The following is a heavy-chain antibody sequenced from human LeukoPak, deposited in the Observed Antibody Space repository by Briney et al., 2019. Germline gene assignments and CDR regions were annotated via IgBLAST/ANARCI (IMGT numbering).Heavy chain of an antibody. J-gene: IGHJ4*02. Sequence: GGSLRLSCAASGFTFSSYAMSWVRQAPGKGLEWVSTISDSGGTTYYADSVKGRFTISRDNSKNTLYLQMNSLRAEDTAVYYCARGAVAGANFDYWGPGTLVTVSS. CDR3: ARGAVAGANFDY. CDR1: GFTFSSYA. V-gene: IGHV3-23*01. D-gene: IGHD1-26*01. CDR2: ISDSGGTT.